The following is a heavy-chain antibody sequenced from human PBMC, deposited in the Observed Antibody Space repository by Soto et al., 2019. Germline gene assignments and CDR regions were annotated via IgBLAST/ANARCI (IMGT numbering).Heavy chain of an antibody. J-gene: IGHJ6*02. Sequence: NPSETLSLTCAVYGGSFSGYYWSWIRQPPGKGLEWIGEINHSGSTNYNPSLKSRVTISVDTSKNQFSLKLSSVTAADTAVYYCARHAVVPAAISYYYYGMDVWGQGTTVTVSS. CDR3: ARHAVVPAAISYYYYGMDV. CDR2: INHSGST. D-gene: IGHD2-2*01. V-gene: IGHV4-34*01. CDR1: GGSFSGYY.